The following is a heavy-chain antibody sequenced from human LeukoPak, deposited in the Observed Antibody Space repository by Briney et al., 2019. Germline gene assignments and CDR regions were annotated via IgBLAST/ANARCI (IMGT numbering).Heavy chain of an antibody. V-gene: IGHV3-48*04. J-gene: IGHJ4*02. D-gene: IGHD2-2*01. CDR1: GFTFSNAW. CDR2: ISSSSSTI. CDR3: AREACSSTSCLFDY. Sequence: GGSLRLSCAASGFTFSNAWMSWVRQAPGKGLEWVSYISSSSSTIYYADSVEGRFTISRDNAKNSLYLQMNSLRAEDTAVYYCAREACSSTSCLFDYWGQGTLVTVSS.